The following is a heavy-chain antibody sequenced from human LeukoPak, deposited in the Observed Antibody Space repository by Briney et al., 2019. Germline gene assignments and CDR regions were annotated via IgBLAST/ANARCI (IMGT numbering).Heavy chain of an antibody. CDR2: ISGSGGST. CDR3: AKVSRRRFLEAGYFQH. D-gene: IGHD3-3*01. CDR1: GFTFSSYA. Sequence: GGSLRLSCAASGFTFSSYAMSWVRQAPGKGLEWVSAISGSGGSTYYADSVKGRFTISRDNSKNTLYLQMNSLRAEDTAVYYCAKVSRRRFLEAGYFQHWGQGTLVTVSS. J-gene: IGHJ1*01. V-gene: IGHV3-23*01.